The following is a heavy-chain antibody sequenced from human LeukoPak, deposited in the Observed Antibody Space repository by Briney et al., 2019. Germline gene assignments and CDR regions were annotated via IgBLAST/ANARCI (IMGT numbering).Heavy chain of an antibody. D-gene: IGHD2-2*01. CDR2: ISGSGGST. Sequence: GGSLRLSCAASGFTFSSYAMSWVRQAPGKGLEWVSAISGSGGSTYYADSVKGRFTISRDNSKNTLYLQMNSLRAEDTAVYYCAKAPIVVVPAATAYDYWGQGTLVTVSS. J-gene: IGHJ4*02. CDR1: GFTFSSYA. V-gene: IGHV3-23*01. CDR3: AKAPIVVVPAATAYDY.